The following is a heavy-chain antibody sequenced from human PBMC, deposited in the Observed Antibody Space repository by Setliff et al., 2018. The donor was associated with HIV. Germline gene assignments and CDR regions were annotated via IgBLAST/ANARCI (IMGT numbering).Heavy chain of an antibody. CDR1: GYTFTSYY. Sequence: ASVKVSCKASGYTFTSYYMHWVRRAPGQGLEWMGIINPSGGGTTYARKFQGRVTMTGDTSTNTVYMDLSSLGSEDTAVYYCARHGNIVILPPAQARAFDIWGQGTMVTVSS. CDR3: ARHGNIVILPPAQARAFDI. V-gene: IGHV1-46*01. CDR2: INPSGGGT. J-gene: IGHJ3*02. D-gene: IGHD2-2*01.